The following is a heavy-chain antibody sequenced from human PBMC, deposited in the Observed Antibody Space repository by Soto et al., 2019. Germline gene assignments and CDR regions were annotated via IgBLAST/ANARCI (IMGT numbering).Heavy chain of an antibody. CDR2: IWYDGSNK. D-gene: IGHD3-22*01. V-gene: IGHV3-33*01. CDR3: ARDRPYYYDSSGYYPREAFDI. J-gene: IGHJ3*02. CDR1: GFTFSSYG. Sequence: GRSLRLSCAASGFTFSSYGMHWVRQAPGKGLEWVAVIWYDGSNKYYADSVKGRVTISRDNSKNTLYLQMNSLRAEDTAVYYCARDRPYYYDSSGYYPREAFDIWGQGTMVTVSS.